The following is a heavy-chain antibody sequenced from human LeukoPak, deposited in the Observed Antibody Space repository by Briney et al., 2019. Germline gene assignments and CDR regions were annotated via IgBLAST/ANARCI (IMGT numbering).Heavy chain of an antibody. Sequence: GGSLRLSCAASGFTFSTYSMNWVRQAPGKGLEWVSSVSSGSTYIYYADSVKGRFTISRDNAKNSLYLQMNSLRAEDTAVYYCAGGVDNHDILTGGMDVWGKGTTVTISS. CDR3: AGGVDNHDILTGGMDV. V-gene: IGHV3-21*01. J-gene: IGHJ6*04. D-gene: IGHD3-9*01. CDR1: GFTFSTYS. CDR2: VSSGSTYI.